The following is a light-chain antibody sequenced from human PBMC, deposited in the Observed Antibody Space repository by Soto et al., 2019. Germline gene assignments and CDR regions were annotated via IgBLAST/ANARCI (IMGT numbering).Light chain of an antibody. J-gene: IGKJ2*01. Sequence: EIVLTQSPATLSLSPVERATLSCRASQSVSSYLAWYQQKPGQAPRLLIYGASTRATGIPVRFSGSGSGTEFTLTISSLQSEDFAVYYCQQYNEWPPMYNFGQGTKVDIK. CDR2: GAS. V-gene: IGKV3-15*01. CDR1: QSVSSY. CDR3: QQYNEWPPMYN.